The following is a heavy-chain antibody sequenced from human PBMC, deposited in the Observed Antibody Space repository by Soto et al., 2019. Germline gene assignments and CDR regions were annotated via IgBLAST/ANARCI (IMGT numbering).Heavy chain of an antibody. CDR2: IIPIFGTA. Sequence: SVKVSCKASGGTFSSYAISWVRQAPGQGLEWMGGIIPIFGTANYAQKFQGRVTITADESTSTAYMELSSLRSEDTAVYYCAREGTAMQNDWFXPWGQGSLVTVSS. CDR1: GGTFSSYA. J-gene: IGHJ5*02. CDR3: AREGTAMQNDWFXP. V-gene: IGHV1-69*13. D-gene: IGHD5-18*01.